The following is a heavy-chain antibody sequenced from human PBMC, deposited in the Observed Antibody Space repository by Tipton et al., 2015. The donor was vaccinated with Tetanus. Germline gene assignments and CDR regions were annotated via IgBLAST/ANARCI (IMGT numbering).Heavy chain of an antibody. Sequence: SLRLSCVASGFIVSSHYMSWVRQAPGKGLEWVSVMYSGGDTYYVDSVKGRFSISRGNAKNTLHLQMNSLRVEDTAVYYCVRDGGSSGWLAYWGQGTLVTVSS. CDR1: GFIVSSHY. CDR2: MYSGGDT. CDR3: VRDGGSSGWLAY. V-gene: IGHV3-53*01. J-gene: IGHJ4*02. D-gene: IGHD6-19*01.